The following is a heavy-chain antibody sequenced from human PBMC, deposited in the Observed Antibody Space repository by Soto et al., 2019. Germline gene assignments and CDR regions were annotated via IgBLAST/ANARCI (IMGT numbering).Heavy chain of an antibody. CDR2: INPSGGST. D-gene: IGHD3-3*01. CDR3: ASGKPTGDYYDFRSGYFSYYYYYGMDV. Sequence: ASVKVSCKASGYTFTSYYMHWVRQAPGQGLEWMGIINPSGGSTSYAQKFQGRVTMTRDTSTSTVYMELSSLRSEDTAVYYCASGKPTGDYYDFRSGYFSYYYYYGMDVWGQGTTVTVSS. V-gene: IGHV1-46*01. J-gene: IGHJ6*02. CDR1: GYTFTSYY.